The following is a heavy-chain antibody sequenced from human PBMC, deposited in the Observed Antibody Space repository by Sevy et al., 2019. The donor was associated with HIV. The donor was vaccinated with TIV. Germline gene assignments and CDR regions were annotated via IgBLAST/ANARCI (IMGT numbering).Heavy chain of an antibody. CDR1: GFTFSSYA. V-gene: IGHV3-30-3*01. J-gene: IGHJ4*02. CDR2: ISYDGSNK. CDR3: ASDPLLGIAREVARGGY. Sequence: GGSLRLSCAASGFTFSSYAMHWVRQAPGKGLEWVAVISYDGSNKYYADSVEGRFTISRDNARNSLYLQMNSLRADDTAVYYCASDPLLGIAREVARGGYWGQGTLVTVSS. D-gene: IGHD2-2*03.